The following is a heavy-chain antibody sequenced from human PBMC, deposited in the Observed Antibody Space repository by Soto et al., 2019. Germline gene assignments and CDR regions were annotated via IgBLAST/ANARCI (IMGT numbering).Heavy chain of an antibody. D-gene: IGHD3-16*01. V-gene: IGHV2-5*02. CDR2: VYWDDDK. J-gene: IGHJ4*02. Sequence: QITLNESGPALVKPTQTLTLTCTFSGFSLNTRDVGVGWIRQPPGKALEWLGVVYWDDDKTYSPALKSRLTLTTDTPKNQVVLRMTQMHPVDTATYYCAHCRGGVASFWGQGTLVTVSS. CDR1: GFSLNTRDVG. CDR3: AHCRGGVASF.